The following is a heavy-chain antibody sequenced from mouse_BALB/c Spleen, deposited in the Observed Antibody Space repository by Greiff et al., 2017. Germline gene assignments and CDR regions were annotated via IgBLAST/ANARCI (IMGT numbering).Heavy chain of an antibody. CDR2: ISSGGSYT. D-gene: IGHD2-14*01. V-gene: IGHV5-6*01. Sequence: EVHLVESGGDLVKPGGSLKLSCAASGFTFSSYGMSWVRQTPDKRLEWVATISSGGSYTYYPDSVKGRFTISRDNAKNTLYLQMSSLKSEDTAMYYCARPNRYHYAMDYWGQGTSVTVSS. J-gene: IGHJ4*01. CDR3: ARPNRYHYAMDY. CDR1: GFTFSSYG.